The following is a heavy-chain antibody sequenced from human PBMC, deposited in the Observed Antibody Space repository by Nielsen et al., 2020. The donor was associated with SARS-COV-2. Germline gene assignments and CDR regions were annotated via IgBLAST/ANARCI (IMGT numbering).Heavy chain of an antibody. D-gene: IGHD6-19*01. CDR1: GGSISSSSYY. Sequence: SETLSLTCTVSGGSISSSSYYWGWIRQPPGKGLEWIGSIYYSGSTYYNPSLKSRVTITVDTSTNQFSMKLSSVTAADTAVYYCARHGEESSGWDYYYYGMDVWGPGTTVTVSS. V-gene: IGHV4-39*01. CDR3: ARHGEESSGWDYYYYGMDV. CDR2: IYYSGST. J-gene: IGHJ6*02.